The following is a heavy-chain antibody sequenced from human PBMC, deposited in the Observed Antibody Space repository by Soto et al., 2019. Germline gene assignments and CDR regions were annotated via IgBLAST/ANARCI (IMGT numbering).Heavy chain of an antibody. CDR2: IKQDGSEK. D-gene: IGHD6-13*01. V-gene: IGHV3-7*04. Sequence: PVGSLRLSCAASGFTFSSYWMSWVRQAPGKGLEWVANIKQDGSEKYYVDSVKGRFTISRDNAKNSLYLQMNSLRAEDTAVYYCARIPYSSSSYIDYWGRGTLVTVSS. J-gene: IGHJ4*02. CDR3: ARIPYSSSSYIDY. CDR1: GFTFSSYW.